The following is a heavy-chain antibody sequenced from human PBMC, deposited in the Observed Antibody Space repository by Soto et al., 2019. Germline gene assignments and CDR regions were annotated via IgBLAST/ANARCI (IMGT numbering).Heavy chain of an antibody. J-gene: IGHJ4*02. CDR1: GFTFSSYG. Sequence: QVQLVESGGGVVQPGRSLRLSCAASGFTFSSYGMHWVRQAPGKGLEWVAVISYDGSNKYYADSVKGRFTISRDNSKNTLYLQMNSLRAEDTAVYYCASGEGDSSGYYRYYFDYWGQGTLVTVSS. CDR2: ISYDGSNK. V-gene: IGHV3-30*03. CDR3: ASGEGDSSGYYRYYFDY. D-gene: IGHD3-22*01.